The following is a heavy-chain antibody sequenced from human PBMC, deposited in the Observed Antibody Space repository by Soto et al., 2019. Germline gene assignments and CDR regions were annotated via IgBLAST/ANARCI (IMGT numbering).Heavy chain of an antibody. CDR2: INAGNGNT. V-gene: IGHV1-3*01. CDR1: GYTFTSYA. J-gene: IGHJ5*02. CDR3: ARSAVPIVVVPAARSWFDP. Sequence: GASVKVSCKASGYTFTSYAMHWVRQAPGQRLEWMGWINAGNGNTKYSQKFQGRVTITRDTSASTAYMELSSLRSEDTAVYYCARSAVPIVVVPAARSWFDPWGQGSLVTVSS. D-gene: IGHD2-2*01.